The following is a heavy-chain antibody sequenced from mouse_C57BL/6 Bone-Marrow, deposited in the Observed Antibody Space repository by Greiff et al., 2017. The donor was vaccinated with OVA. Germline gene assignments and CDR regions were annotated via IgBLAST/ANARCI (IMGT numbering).Heavy chain of an antibody. CDR1: GYTFTSYW. V-gene: IGHV1-55*01. D-gene: IGHD1-1*01. Sequence: QVQLQQPGAELVKPGASVKMSCKASGYTFTSYWITWVKQRPGQGLEWIGDIYPGSGSTNYNEKFKGKATLTVDTSSSTAYMQLSSLTSEDSAVYDCARCVLRSRGYDAMDYWGQGTSVTVSS. CDR3: ARCVLRSRGYDAMDY. J-gene: IGHJ4*01. CDR2: IYPGSGST.